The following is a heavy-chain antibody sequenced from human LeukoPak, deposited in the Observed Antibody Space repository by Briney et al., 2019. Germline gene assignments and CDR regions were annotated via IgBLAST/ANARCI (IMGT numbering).Heavy chain of an antibody. CDR3: ARFSAVAGTDY. J-gene: IGHJ4*02. CDR1: GFTFSSHW. CDR2: INSDGSSI. V-gene: IGHV3-74*01. Sequence: GGSLRLSCAASGFTFSSHWMHWVRQAPGKGLVWVSRINSDGSSISYADSVKGRFTISRDNAKNSLYLQMNSLRAEDTALYHCARFSAVAGTDYWGQGTQVTVSS. D-gene: IGHD6-19*01.